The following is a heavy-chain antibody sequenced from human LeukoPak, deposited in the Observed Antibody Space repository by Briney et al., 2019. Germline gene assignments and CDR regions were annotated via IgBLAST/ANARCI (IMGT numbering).Heavy chain of an antibody. CDR1: GFTLRDYY. CDR3: ASGIRDGYSIFDY. Sequence: PGRSLRLSCAASGFTLRDYYMTWIRQAPGKGLEWVSCISSSGAYTNYADSVKGRFTISRDNAKNSLYLQMNSLRAEDTAVYYCASGIRDGYSIFDYWGQGTLVTVSS. CDR2: ISSSGAYT. V-gene: IGHV3-11*06. J-gene: IGHJ4*02. D-gene: IGHD5-24*01.